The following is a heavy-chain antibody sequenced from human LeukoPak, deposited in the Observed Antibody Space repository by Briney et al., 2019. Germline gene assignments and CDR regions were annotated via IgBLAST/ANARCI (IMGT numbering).Heavy chain of an antibody. CDR2: INPDSGGT. Sequence: ASVKVSCKASGYTFTGYYIHWVRQAPGQGLEWMGRINPDSGGTNYAQKFQGRVTMTRDTSVSTAYMELSRLRSDDTAVYYCARDLKSSSPGFDLWGRGTLVTVSS. CDR3: ARDLKSSSPGFDL. D-gene: IGHD6-6*01. CDR1: GYTFTGYY. J-gene: IGHJ2*01. V-gene: IGHV1-2*06.